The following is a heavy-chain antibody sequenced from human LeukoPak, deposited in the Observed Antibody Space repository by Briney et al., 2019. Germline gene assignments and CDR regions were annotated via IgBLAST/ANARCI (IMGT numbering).Heavy chain of an antibody. J-gene: IGHJ6*03. CDR2: ISSSGSTI. V-gene: IGHV3-48*03. CDR1: GYTFSSYE. CDR3: ARVGYYYHMDV. D-gene: IGHD1-26*01. Sequence: GGSLRLSCAASGYTFSSYEMNWVRQAPGKGLEWVSYISSSGSTIYYADSVKGRFTISRDNAKNSLYLQMNSLRAEGTAVYYCARVGYYYHMDVWGKGTTVTISS.